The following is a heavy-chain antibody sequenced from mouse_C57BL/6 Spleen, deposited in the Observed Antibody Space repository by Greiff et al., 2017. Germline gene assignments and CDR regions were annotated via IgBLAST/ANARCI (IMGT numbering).Heavy chain of an antibody. J-gene: IGHJ4*01. CDR2: INPYNGGT. CDR3: ARTWDYAMDY. V-gene: IGHV1-19*01. Sequence: EVKLQESGPVLVKPGASVKMSCKASGYTFTDYYMNWVKQSHGKSLEWIGVINPYNGGTSYNQKFKGKATLTVDKSSSTAYMELNSLTAEDSAVYYCARTWDYAMDYWGQGTSVTVSS. CDR1: GYTFTDYY. D-gene: IGHD4-1*01.